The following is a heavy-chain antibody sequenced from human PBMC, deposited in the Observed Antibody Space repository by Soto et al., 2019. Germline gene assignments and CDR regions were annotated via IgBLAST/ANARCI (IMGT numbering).Heavy chain of an antibody. V-gene: IGHV1-69*06. Sequence: GASVKVSFKASGGTFSSYAISWVRQAPGQGLEWMGGIIPIFGTANYAQKFQGRVTITADKSTSTAYMELSSVTAADTAVYYCARDTASKDYDSHSYYPHFDSWGQGALVTVSS. D-gene: IGHD3-22*01. CDR1: GGTFSSYA. J-gene: IGHJ5*01. CDR2: IIPIFGTA. CDR3: ARDTASKDYDSHSYYPHFDS.